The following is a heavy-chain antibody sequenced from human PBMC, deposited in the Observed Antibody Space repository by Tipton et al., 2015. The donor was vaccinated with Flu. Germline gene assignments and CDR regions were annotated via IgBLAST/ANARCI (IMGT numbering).Heavy chain of an antibody. CDR1: GFTFSGYG. CDR3: AKDGWDTSGWYPFDY. Sequence: TLSLTCAASGFTFSGYGMHWVRQAPGKGLEWVAFIRHDESDKYYADSVKGRFTISRDNSKNALYLLINSLRTEDTAVYYCAKDGWDTSGWYPFDYWGQGTLVTVSS. D-gene: IGHD6-19*01. CDR2: IRHDESDK. J-gene: IGHJ4*02. V-gene: IGHV3-30*02.